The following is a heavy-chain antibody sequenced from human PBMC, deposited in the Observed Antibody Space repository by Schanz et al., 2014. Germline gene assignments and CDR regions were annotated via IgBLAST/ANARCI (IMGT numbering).Heavy chain of an antibody. CDR1: GFTFSSYA. CDR2: ISSNGGST. V-gene: IGHV3-64*07. CDR3: ARVATTHSMGYYFGMDV. J-gene: IGHJ6*02. D-gene: IGHD1-1*01. Sequence: EVQLVESGGGLVQPGGSLRLSCEASGFTFSSYAMHWVRQASGKGLEYVSAISSNGGSTYYAVFVKGRFTISRDNSKNTLFLQMGSLRVEDMAVYYCARVATTHSMGYYFGMDVWGQGTTVTVSS.